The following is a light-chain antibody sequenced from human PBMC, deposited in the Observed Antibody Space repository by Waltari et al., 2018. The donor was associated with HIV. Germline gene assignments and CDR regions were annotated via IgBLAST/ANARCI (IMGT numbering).Light chain of an antibody. CDR2: YDG. CDR3: QVWDHGSDHVV. J-gene: IGLJ2*01. Sequence: YVLTQPPSVSVAPRMTATITCGGNNIGTQNDHWYQQKPGQTQVVVIYYDGHRTSGIPVRFSGSKSGNTATLAIGRVEAGDEADYYCQVWDHGSDHVVFGGETKLTVL. CDR1: NIGTQN. V-gene: IGLV3-21*04.